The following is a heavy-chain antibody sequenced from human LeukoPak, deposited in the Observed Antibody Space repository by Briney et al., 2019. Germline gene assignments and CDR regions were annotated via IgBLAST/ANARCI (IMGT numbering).Heavy chain of an antibody. D-gene: IGHD3-16*01. Sequence: SSETLSLTCTVSDDSISDYYRGWIRQPPGKGLEWIGYIHNSGTSTYILSLKSRVTISADTSKNQFSLKLNSMTTADTAVYYCTRGAGWLIDYWGQGILVTVSS. J-gene: IGHJ4*02. CDR3: TRGAGWLIDY. CDR1: DDSISDYY. V-gene: IGHV4-59*01. CDR2: IHNSGTS.